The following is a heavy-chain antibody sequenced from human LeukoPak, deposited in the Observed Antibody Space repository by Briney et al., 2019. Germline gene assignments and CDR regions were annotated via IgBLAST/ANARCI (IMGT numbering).Heavy chain of an antibody. Sequence: ASVKVSCKASGYTFTSYGISWVRQAPGQGLEWMGWMNPNSGNTGYAQKFQGRVTITRNTSISTAYMELSSLRSEDTAVYYCARGPGPRSRYNWFDPWGQGTLVTVSS. V-gene: IGHV1-8*03. J-gene: IGHJ5*02. D-gene: IGHD3-10*01. CDR1: GYTFTSYG. CDR3: ARGPGPRSRYNWFDP. CDR2: MNPNSGNT.